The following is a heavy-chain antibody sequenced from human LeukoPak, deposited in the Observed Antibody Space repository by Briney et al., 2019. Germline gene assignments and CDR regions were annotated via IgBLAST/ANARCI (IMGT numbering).Heavy chain of an antibody. V-gene: IGHV3-23*01. Sequence: GGSLRLSCAASGFTFSSYAMAWVRQAPGMGLEWVSATSGSGGRTYYADSVKGRFTISRDNSKNTLYLQMNSLRAEDTAVYYCAKDLYGYYFDYWGQGTLVTVSS. D-gene: IGHD4-17*01. CDR3: AKDLYGYYFDY. CDR1: GFTFSSYA. CDR2: TSGSGGRT. J-gene: IGHJ4*02.